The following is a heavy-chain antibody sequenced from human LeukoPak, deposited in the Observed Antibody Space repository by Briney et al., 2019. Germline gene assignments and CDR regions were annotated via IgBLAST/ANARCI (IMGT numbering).Heavy chain of an antibody. Sequence: GGSLRLSCAASGFTFHSFTMNWVRQAPGKGLEWVSSIVSSGSSVYYADSVKGRFTISRDNAENSLLLQMNALRAEDTAVYYCARGSGSYYDAEYFQHWGQGTLVTVCS. CDR1: GFTFHSFT. J-gene: IGHJ1*01. CDR2: IVSSGSSV. CDR3: ARGSGSYYDAEYFQH. D-gene: IGHD1-26*01. V-gene: IGHV3-48*04.